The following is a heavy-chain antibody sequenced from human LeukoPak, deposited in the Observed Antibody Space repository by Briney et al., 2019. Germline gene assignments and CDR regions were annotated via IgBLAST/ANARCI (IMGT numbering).Heavy chain of an antibody. Sequence: SETLSLTCTVSGGSISSYYWSWIRQPAGKGLEWIGRIYTSGSTNYNPSLKTRVTISVDTSKNQFSLKLSSVTAADTAVYYCARPAYDSSGYFDAFDIWGQGAMVTVSS. J-gene: IGHJ3*02. D-gene: IGHD3-22*01. CDR3: ARPAYDSSGYFDAFDI. V-gene: IGHV4-4*07. CDR2: IYTSGST. CDR1: GGSISSYY.